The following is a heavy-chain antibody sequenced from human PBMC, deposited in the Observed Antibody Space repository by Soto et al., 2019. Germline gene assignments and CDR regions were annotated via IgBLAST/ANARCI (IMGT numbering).Heavy chain of an antibody. D-gene: IGHD6-19*01. CDR2: IKNKANSYTT. CDR1: GFTFSDHY. Sequence: EVQLVESGGGLVQPEGSLRLSCAASGFTFSDHYMDWVRQAPGKGLEWVGRIKNKANSYTTEYAAPVQGRFIISRDDSKNSVVLQMNRLKTDVTALYDGTRVRLGRSRSSDYWGQVILVTVSS. V-gene: IGHV3-72*01. J-gene: IGHJ4*02. CDR3: TRVRLGRSRSSDY.